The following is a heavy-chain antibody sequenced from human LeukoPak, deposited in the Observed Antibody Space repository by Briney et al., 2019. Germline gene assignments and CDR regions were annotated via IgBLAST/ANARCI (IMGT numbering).Heavy chain of an antibody. Sequence: SETLSLTCAVYGGSFSGYYWSWIRQPPGKGLEWIGEINHSGSTNYNPPLKSRVTISVDTSKNQFSLKLRSVTAADTAVYYCARAGIVARRGGVFDYWGQGTLVTVPS. J-gene: IGHJ4*02. CDR3: ARAGIVARRGGVFDY. CDR1: GGSFSGYY. D-gene: IGHD6-6*01. V-gene: IGHV4-34*01. CDR2: INHSGST.